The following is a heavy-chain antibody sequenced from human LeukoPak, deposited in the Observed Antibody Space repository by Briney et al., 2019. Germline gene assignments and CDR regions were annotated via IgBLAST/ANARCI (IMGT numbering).Heavy chain of an antibody. CDR3: ARYSGSYFDAFDI. J-gene: IGHJ3*02. V-gene: IGHV4-61*01. Sequence: PSETLSLTCTVSGGSFSSGSSYWSWIRQPPGKGLEWIGYIYYSGSTNYNPSLKSRVTISVDTSKNLFSLKLSSVTAADTAVYYCARYSGSYFDAFDIWGQGTMVTVSS. CDR2: IYYSGST. CDR1: GGSFSSGSSY. D-gene: IGHD1-26*01.